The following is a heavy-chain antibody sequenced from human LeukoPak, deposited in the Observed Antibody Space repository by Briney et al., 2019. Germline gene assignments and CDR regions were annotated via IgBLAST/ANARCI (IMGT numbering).Heavy chain of an antibody. CDR3: ARDGSYFGSGSNY. D-gene: IGHD3-10*01. CDR1: GFTVSSDY. Sequence: PGGSLRLSCAASGFTVSSDYMTWVRQAPGKGLEWVSVISNSGSTYYADSVKGRFTISRDSSKNTLYLQMSSLRVEDTAVYYCARDGSYFGSGSNYWGQGTLVTVSS. V-gene: IGHV3-66*01. J-gene: IGHJ4*02. CDR2: ISNSGST.